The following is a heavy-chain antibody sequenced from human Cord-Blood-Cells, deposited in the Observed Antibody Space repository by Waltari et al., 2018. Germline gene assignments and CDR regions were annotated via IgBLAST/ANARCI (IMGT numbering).Heavy chain of an antibody. J-gene: IGHJ4*02. CDR2: IYSGGST. V-gene: IGHV3-66*01. D-gene: IGHD3-3*01. CDR1: GFTVSSNY. Sequence: EVQLVESGGGLVQPGGSLRLSCAASGFTVSSNYMSWVRQAPGKGLEWVAVIYSGGSTYYADSWKGRFTSSRDNSKNTLYLQMNSLRAEDTAVYYCARDRGYYDFWSGYDYWGQGTLVTVSS. CDR3: ARDRGYYDFWSGYDY.